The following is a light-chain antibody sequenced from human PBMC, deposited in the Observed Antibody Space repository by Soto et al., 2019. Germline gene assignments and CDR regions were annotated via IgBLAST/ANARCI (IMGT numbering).Light chain of an antibody. V-gene: IGKV3-11*01. Sequence: IVLTQSPATLSLSPGERATLSCRASQSVATYLGWYQQKPGQAPRLLIYDASNRATGIPARFSGSGSGTDFTLTISSLEPDDFAVYYCQQRSNWPLTFGGGTKVEIK. CDR1: QSVATY. CDR3: QQRSNWPLT. J-gene: IGKJ4*01. CDR2: DAS.